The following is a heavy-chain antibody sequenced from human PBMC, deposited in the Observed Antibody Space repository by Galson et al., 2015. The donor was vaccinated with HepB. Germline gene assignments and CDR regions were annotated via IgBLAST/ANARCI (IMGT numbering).Heavy chain of an antibody. CDR3: ARFYGSGWYPILGY. J-gene: IGHJ4*02. CDR1: GFTFGDYF. V-gene: IGHV3-11*03. Sequence: SLRLSCAASGFTFGDYFMAWIRQAPGKGLEWVSYINGGSSDTNYGDSVKGRFTISRNNAKKALYLQMNNLRAEDTAVYYCARFYGSGWYPILGYWGQGTLVTVSS. CDR2: INGGSSDT. D-gene: IGHD6-19*01.